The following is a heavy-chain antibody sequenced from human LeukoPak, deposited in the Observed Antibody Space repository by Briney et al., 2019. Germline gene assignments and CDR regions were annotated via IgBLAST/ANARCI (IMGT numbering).Heavy chain of an antibody. Sequence: SETLSLTCTVSGVSISSSNSYWGWIRQPPGKGLEWIGSIYYTGNTYYNASLKSRVTISIDTSKNQFSLKLSSVTAADTAVYYCARYFPQLAYYYYYYMDVWGKGTTVTVSS. V-gene: IGHV4-39*01. CDR2: IYYTGNT. D-gene: IGHD6-6*01. CDR1: GVSISSSNSY. J-gene: IGHJ6*03. CDR3: ARYFPQLAYYYYYYMDV.